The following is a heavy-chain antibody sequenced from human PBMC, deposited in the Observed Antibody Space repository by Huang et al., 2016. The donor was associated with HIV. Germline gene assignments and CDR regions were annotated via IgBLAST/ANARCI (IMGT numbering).Heavy chain of an antibody. J-gene: IGHJ4*02. CDR1: GFTFSNYG. Sequence: QVQLVESGGGVVQPGRYLRLSCAASGFTFSNYGMHWARQAPGKGLEWVAVISYDGSNKYFADSVKGRFTISRDNSRNTVYLQMNSLRAEDTAVYYCAKDIVATIGPDYWGQGTLVTVSS. D-gene: IGHD5-12*01. CDR2: ISYDGSNK. CDR3: AKDIVATIGPDY. V-gene: IGHV3-30*18.